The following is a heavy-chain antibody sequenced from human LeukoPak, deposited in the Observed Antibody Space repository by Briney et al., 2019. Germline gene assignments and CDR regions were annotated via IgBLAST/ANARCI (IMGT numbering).Heavy chain of an antibody. V-gene: IGHV4-59*08. J-gene: IGHJ4*02. D-gene: IGHD4-17*01. CDR1: GGSISSYY. CDR3: ARGNYGDYGGGDY. CDR2: IYYSGST. Sequence: SETLSLTCTVSGGSISSYYWSWIRQPPGKGLEWIGYIYYSGSTNYNPSLKSRVTISVDTSKNQFSLKLSSVTAADTAVYYCARGNYGDYGGGDYWGQGTLVTASS.